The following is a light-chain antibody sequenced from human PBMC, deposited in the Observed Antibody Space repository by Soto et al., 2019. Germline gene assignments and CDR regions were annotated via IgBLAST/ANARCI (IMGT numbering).Light chain of an antibody. CDR2: DSS. J-gene: IGKJ1*01. V-gene: IGKV3-20*01. Sequence: DIVLTQSPDTLSLSPGERVTLSCRASQRVSLSYLVWNQQKPGQAPRLLIYDSSTKASGVPDRFDGGGSGTHSTLTNNSLEPEDSAVYYCQQYARSSWTFGQGTKLEIK. CDR1: QRVSLSY. CDR3: QQYARSSWT.